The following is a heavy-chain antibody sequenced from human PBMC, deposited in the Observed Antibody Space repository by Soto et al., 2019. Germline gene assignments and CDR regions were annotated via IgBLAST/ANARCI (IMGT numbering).Heavy chain of an antibody. CDR1: GYSFTSYW. D-gene: IGHD6-13*01. Sequence: GESLKISCKGSGYSFTSYWIGWVRQMPGKGLEWMGIIYPGDSDTRYSPSFQGQVTISADKSISTAYLQWSSLKASDTAMYYCARQGPRSAAGTAGWFDHWGQGTLVTVSS. J-gene: IGHJ5*02. CDR2: IYPGDSDT. V-gene: IGHV5-51*01. CDR3: ARQGPRSAAGTAGWFDH.